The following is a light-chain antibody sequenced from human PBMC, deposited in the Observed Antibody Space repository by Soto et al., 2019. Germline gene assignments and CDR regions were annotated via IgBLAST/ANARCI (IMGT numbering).Light chain of an antibody. V-gene: IGKV3-20*01. CDR3: QHYGSSPRT. CDR2: GAS. J-gene: IGKJ1*01. CDR1: QSFSSSY. Sequence: EIVLTQSPGTLPLSPGEGATLSCRASQSFSSSYLAWYQQKPGQAPRLLIYGASNRATGIPDRFSGRGSGTVITLTISRLEPEDFAVYYCQHYGSSPRTFGQGTKVEIK.